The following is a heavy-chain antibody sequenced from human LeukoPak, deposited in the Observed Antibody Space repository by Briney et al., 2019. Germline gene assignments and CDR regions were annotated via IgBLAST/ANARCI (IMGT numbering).Heavy chain of an antibody. CDR2: IIPMFGTA. D-gene: IGHD3-22*01. CDR3: ASSYYDSSGYYYDWFDP. CDR1: GGSFSRYA. Sequence: SVKVSCKASGGSFSRYAISWVRQAPGQGLEWMGGIIPMFGTANYAQKFQGRVTITADESTRTAYMELRTLRSEDTAVYYCASSYYDSSGYYYDWFDPWGQGTLVTVSS. J-gene: IGHJ5*02. V-gene: IGHV1-69*13.